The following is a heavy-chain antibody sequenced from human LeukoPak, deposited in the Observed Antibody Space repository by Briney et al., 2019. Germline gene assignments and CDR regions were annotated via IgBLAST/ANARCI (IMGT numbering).Heavy chain of an antibody. CDR3: ARDNWSKYYFDY. D-gene: IGHD1/OR15-1a*01. J-gene: IGHJ4*02. Sequence: GGSLRLSCAASGLTFSSYSVNWVRQAPGKGLEWVSSISSSSSYIYYADSVKGRFTISRDNAKNSLYLQMNSLRAEDTAVYYCARDNWSKYYFDYWGQGTLVTVSS. CDR2: ISSSSSYI. CDR1: GLTFSSYS. V-gene: IGHV3-21*01.